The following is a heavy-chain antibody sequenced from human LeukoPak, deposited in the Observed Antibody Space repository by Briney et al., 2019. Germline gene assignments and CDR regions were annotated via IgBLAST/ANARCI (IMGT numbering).Heavy chain of an antibody. Sequence: GGSLRLSCAASGFAFSTYGMNWVRQAPGKGLEWVSFISSSGSTIYYALSVKGRFTISRDNAKNSLYLQMNSLRAEDTGVYYCARGHSSGWLYYFDYWSQGTLVTVSS. D-gene: IGHD6-19*01. CDR2: ISSSGSTI. CDR3: ARGHSSGWLYYFDY. J-gene: IGHJ4*02. CDR1: GFAFSTYG. V-gene: IGHV3-48*03.